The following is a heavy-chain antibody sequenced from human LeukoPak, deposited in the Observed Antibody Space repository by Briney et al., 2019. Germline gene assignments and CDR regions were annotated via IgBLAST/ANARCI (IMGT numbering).Heavy chain of an antibody. Sequence: PGGSLRLSCAASGFTVSSNFMNWVRQAPGKGLEWVSVIYSGGSTNYANSVKGRFTISRDISKNTLYLQMNSLRDEDTAVYYCASLVDTPSFGHMDVWGKGTTVTISS. V-gene: IGHV3-66*01. CDR2: IYSGGST. D-gene: IGHD5-18*01. CDR1: GFTVSSNF. J-gene: IGHJ6*03. CDR3: ASLVDTPSFGHMDV.